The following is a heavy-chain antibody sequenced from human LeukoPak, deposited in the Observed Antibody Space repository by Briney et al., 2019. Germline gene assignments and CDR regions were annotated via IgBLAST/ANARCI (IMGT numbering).Heavy chain of an antibody. CDR1: GGSFSGYY. V-gene: IGHV4-34*01. CDR3: ARIQSRMRYFDWLLSEYYSDY. J-gene: IGHJ4*02. CDR2: INHSGST. D-gene: IGHD3-9*01. Sequence: PSETLSLTCAVYGGSFSGYYWSWIRQPPGKGLEWIGEINHSGSTNYNPSLKSRVTISVDTSKNQFSLKLSSVTAADTAVYYCARIQSRMRYFDWLLSEYYSDYWGQGTLVTVSS.